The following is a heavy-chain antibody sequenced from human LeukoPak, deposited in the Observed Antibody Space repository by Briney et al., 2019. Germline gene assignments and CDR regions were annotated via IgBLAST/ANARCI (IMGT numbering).Heavy chain of an antibody. CDR3: ARGITMVRGVINEDGFDY. J-gene: IGHJ4*02. V-gene: IGHV4-30-2*01. D-gene: IGHD3-10*01. CDR1: GGSISSGGYY. CDR2: IYHSGST. Sequence: SETLSLTCTVSGGSISSGGYYWSWIRQPPGKGLEWIGYIYHSGSTYYNPSLKSRVTISVDRSKNQFSLKLSSVTAADTAVYYCARGITMVRGVINEDGFDYWGQGTLVTVSS.